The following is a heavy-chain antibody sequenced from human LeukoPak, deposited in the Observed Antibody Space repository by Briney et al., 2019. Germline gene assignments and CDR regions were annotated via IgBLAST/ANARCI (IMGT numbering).Heavy chain of an antibody. J-gene: IGHJ6*02. CDR1: GYTFTSYG. CDR2: ISAYNGNT. Sequence: GASVKVSCKASGYTFTSYGISWVRQAPGQGLEWMGWISAYNGNTNYAQKLQGRVTMTTDTSTSTAYMELRSLRSDDTAVYYCARDPPHCSGGSCYADYYGMDVWGQGTTVTVSS. CDR3: ARDPPHCSGGSCYADYYGMDV. V-gene: IGHV1-18*01. D-gene: IGHD2-15*01.